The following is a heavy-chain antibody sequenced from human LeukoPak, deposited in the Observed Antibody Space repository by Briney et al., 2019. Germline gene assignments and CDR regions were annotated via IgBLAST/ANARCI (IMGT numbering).Heavy chain of an antibody. J-gene: IGHJ2*01. D-gene: IGHD3-3*01. CDR3: ARERGYFSRYWYFDL. Sequence: PSETLSLTCAVYGGSFSGYYWSWIRQPPGKGLEWIGEINHSGSTNYNPSLKSRVTISVDTSKNQFSLKLSSVTAADTAVYYCARERGYFSRYWYFDLWGRGTLVTVSS. CDR1: GGSFSGYY. V-gene: IGHV4-34*01. CDR2: INHSGST.